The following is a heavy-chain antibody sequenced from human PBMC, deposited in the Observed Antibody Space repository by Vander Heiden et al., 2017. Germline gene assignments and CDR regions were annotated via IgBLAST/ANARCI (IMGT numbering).Heavy chain of an antibody. CDR1: GFTVSNPW. CDR2: INSDGSST. CDR3: ARVQWGYGSYYFDY. Sequence: EVQLVESGGGLVQPGGSLRLSCAASGFTVSNPWMPWVRQAPGKGLVWVSRINSDGSSTRYADSVKGRFTISRDNAKNTVYLQMNSLRAEDTAVYYCARVQWGYGSYYFDYWGQGTLVTVSS. V-gene: IGHV3-74*01. J-gene: IGHJ4*02. D-gene: IGHD5-12*01.